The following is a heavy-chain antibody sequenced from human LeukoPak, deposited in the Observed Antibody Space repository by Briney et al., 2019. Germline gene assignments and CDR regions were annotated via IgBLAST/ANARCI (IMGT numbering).Heavy chain of an antibody. CDR2: INPNSGGT. J-gene: IGHJ4*02. D-gene: IGHD3-10*01. CDR1: GYTFTGYY. V-gene: IGHV1-2*06. Sequence: ASVKVSCKASGYTFTGYYMHWVRQAPGQGLEWMGRINPNSGGTNYAQKSQGRVAMTRDTSISTAYMELSRLRSDDTAVYYCARDYYGSGSYSSWYFDYWGQGTLVTVSS. CDR3: ARDYYGSGSYSSWYFDY.